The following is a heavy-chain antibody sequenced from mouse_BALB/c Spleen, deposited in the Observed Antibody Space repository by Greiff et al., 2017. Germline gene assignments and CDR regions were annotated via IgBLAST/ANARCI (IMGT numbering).Heavy chain of an antibody. Sequence: VQLKESGPGLVKPSQSLSLTCTVTGYSITSDYAWNWIRQFPGNKLEWMGYISYSGSTSYNPSLKSRISITRDTSKNQFFLQLNSVTTEDTATYYCARKYSLAYWGQGTLVTVSA. CDR2: ISYSGST. D-gene: IGHD5-1*01. CDR3: ARKYSLAY. V-gene: IGHV3-2*02. J-gene: IGHJ3*01. CDR1: GYSITSDYA.